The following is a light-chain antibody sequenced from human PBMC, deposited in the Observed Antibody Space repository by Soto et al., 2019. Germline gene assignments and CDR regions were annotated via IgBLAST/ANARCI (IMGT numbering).Light chain of an antibody. CDR2: ATS. V-gene: IGKV1-27*01. Sequence: DIQMTQSPSSLSASVGDRVTITCRASQGIADYLAWYQQKAGKAPRLLIYATSTLQSGVPSRFSGSGSGTDFTLTISSLQPEDVATYYCQKYNSAPWTFGQGTKVEIK. J-gene: IGKJ1*01. CDR3: QKYNSAPWT. CDR1: QGIADY.